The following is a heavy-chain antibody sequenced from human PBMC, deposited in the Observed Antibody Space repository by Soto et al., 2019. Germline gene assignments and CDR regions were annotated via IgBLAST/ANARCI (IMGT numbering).Heavy chain of an antibody. CDR3: GKSDSEIVYDAFQF. D-gene: IGHD1-26*01. CDR2: IIPIFDST. CDR1: GGTFSRS. Sequence: QVRLVQSGAEVMKPGSSVKLSCTAFGGTFSRSISCVRHAPGQGLEWMGGIIPIFDSTTYAQRLQGRLPLTADESTGAVYMELSSQRSEGHALYYCGKSDSEIVYDAFQFCGQGTMVTVSS. V-gene: IGHV1-69*01. J-gene: IGHJ3*01.